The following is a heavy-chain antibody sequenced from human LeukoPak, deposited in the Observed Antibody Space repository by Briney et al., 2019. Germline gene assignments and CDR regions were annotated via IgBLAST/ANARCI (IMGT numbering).Heavy chain of an antibody. CDR1: GGSFSGYY. D-gene: IGHD3-16*02. Sequence: SETLSLTCAVYGGSFSGYYWSWIRQPPGKGLEWIGEINHSGTTDYNPSLKSRVTTSVDTSKNQFSLKLSSVTAADTAVYYCARGWITFGGVITNWGQGTLVTVSS. CDR2: INHSGTT. V-gene: IGHV4-34*01. J-gene: IGHJ4*02. CDR3: ARGWITFGGVITN.